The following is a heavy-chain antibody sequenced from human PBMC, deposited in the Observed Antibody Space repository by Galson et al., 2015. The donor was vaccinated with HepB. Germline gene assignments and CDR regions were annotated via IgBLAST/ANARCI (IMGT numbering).Heavy chain of an antibody. J-gene: IGHJ4*02. D-gene: IGHD3-3*01. CDR2: ISSSSSYI. Sequence: SLRLSCAASGFTFSSYSMNWVRQAPGKGLEWVSSISSSSSYIYYADSVKGRFTISRDNAKNSLYLQMNSLRAEDTAVYYCARDLGSGSLGFDYWGQGTLVTVSS. CDR3: ARDLGSGSLGFDY. V-gene: IGHV3-21*01. CDR1: GFTFSSYS.